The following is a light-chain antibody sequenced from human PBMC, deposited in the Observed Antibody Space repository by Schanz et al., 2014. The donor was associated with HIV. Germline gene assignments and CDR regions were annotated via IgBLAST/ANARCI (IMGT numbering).Light chain of an antibody. CDR1: QDISTY. Sequence: DIQMTQSPSSLSASVGDRVAITCRASQDISTYLAWYQQKPGKVPKLLIYAASTLHGGVPSRFSGSGSGTDFTLTISSLQPDDFAIYYCQQYDTFSWAFGQGTKVEIK. J-gene: IGKJ1*01. V-gene: IGKV1-27*01. CDR3: QQYDTFSWA. CDR2: AAS.